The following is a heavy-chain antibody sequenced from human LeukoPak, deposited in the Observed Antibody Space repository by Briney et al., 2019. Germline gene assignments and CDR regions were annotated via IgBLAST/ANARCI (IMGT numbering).Heavy chain of an antibody. Sequence: ASVKVSCKASGYTFTGYYMHWVRQAPGQGLEWMGWINPNSGGTNYAQKFQGRVTMTTDTSTSTAYMELRSLRSDDTAVYYCARDKVRWELPSPYYWGQGTLVTVSS. D-gene: IGHD1-26*01. V-gene: IGHV1-2*02. CDR3: ARDKVRWELPSPYY. CDR1: GYTFTGYY. J-gene: IGHJ4*02. CDR2: INPNSGGT.